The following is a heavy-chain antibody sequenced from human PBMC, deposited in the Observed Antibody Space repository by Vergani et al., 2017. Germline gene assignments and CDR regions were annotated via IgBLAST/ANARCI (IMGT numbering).Heavy chain of an antibody. V-gene: IGHV3-21*01. D-gene: IGHD4-23*01. CDR1: GFTFSSYS. Sequence: EVQLVESGGGLVKPGGSLRLSCAASGFTFSSYSMNWVRQAPGKGLEWVSSISSSSSYIYYADSVKGRFTISRDNAKNSLYLQMNSLGAEDTAVYYCARERGERWTDYWAREPWSPSPQ. J-gene: IGHJ4*02. CDR2: ISSSSSYI. CDR3: ARERGERWTDY.